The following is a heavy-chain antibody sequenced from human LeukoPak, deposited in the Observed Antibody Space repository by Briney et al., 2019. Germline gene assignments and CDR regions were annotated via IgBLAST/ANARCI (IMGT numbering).Heavy chain of an antibody. V-gene: IGHV4-38-2*02. J-gene: IGHJ5*02. CDR2: IYHSGST. D-gene: IGHD2-15*01. CDR3: ARDHRCSGGSCYPRGGNWFDP. CDR1: GYSISSGYY. Sequence: SETLSLTCAVSGYSISSGYYWGWLRQPPGNGLEWIGSIYHSGSTYYNPSLKSRVTISVDTSKNQFSLKLSSVTAADTAVYYCARDHRCSGGSCYPRGGNWFDPWGQGTLVTVSS.